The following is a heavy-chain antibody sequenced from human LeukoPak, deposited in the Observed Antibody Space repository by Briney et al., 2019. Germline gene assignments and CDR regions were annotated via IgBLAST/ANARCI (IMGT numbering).Heavy chain of an antibody. D-gene: IGHD4/OR15-4a*01. V-gene: IGHV3-48*01. Sequence: PGGSLRLSCAASGFTFNRYSMNWVRQAPGKGLEWVSYISSSSSTIYYAGSVKGRFTIFRDNAKNSLYLQMNSLRAEDTAVYYCVRDTLGEGEDANYAVYYFDYWGQGTPVTVSS. CDR1: GFTFNRYS. J-gene: IGHJ4*02. CDR3: VRDTLGEGEDANYAVYYFDY. CDR2: ISSSSSTI.